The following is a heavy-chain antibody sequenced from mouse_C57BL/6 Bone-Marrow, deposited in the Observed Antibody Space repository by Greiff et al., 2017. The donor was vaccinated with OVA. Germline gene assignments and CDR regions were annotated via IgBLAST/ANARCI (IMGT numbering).Heavy chain of an antibody. CDR2: IWSGGST. D-gene: IGHD2-5*01. CDR1: GFSLTSYG. V-gene: IGHV2-4*01. CDR3: AKKDSNYEDAMDY. J-gene: IGHJ4*01. Sequence: VQLKESGPGLVQPSQSLSITCTVSGFSLTSYGVHWVRQPPGKGLEWLGVIWSGGSTDYNAAFISRLSISKDNSKSQVFFKMHSLQADDTAIYYCAKKDSNYEDAMDYWGQGTSVTVSS.